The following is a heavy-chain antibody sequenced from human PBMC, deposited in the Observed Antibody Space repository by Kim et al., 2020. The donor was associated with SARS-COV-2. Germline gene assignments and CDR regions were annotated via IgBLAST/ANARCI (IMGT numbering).Heavy chain of an antibody. D-gene: IGHD6-13*01. CDR3: ARAHYSSSWLGY. CDR1: GGSFSGYY. J-gene: IGHJ4*02. Sequence: SETLSLTCAAYGGSFSGYYWSWIRQPPGKGLEWVWEINHSGSTKYYPSLKSRVTTSVDTSKNQFSLKLSSVTAADTTVYYCARAHYSSSWLGYWGQGTQV. CDR2: INHSGST. V-gene: IGHV4-34*01.